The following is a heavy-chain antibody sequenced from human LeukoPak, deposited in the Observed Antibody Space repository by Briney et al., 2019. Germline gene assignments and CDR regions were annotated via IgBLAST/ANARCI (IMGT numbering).Heavy chain of an antibody. CDR3: AREDPQTTVPEGMDV. J-gene: IGHJ6*02. CDR1: SGSISYYY. CDR2: IYYSGTT. Sequence: SETLSLTSTVSSGSISYYYWSWVRQSAGRGREWIGYIYYSGTTNYNPCLKSRVTISVDTSKNQFSLQLRSVTAADTAVYYCAREDPQTTVPEGMDVWGQGTTVTVSS. V-gene: IGHV4-59*01. D-gene: IGHD4-17*01.